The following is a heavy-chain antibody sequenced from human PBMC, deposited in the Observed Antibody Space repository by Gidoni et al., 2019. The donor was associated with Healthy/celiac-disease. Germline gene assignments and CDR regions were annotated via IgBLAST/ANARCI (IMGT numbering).Heavy chain of an antibody. CDR3: ARDGPWDCSSTSCYPRPANWFDP. CDR2: IYYSGST. J-gene: IGHJ5*02. CDR1: GGSISSSSYY. Sequence: QLQLQESGPGLVKPSEPLSLTCTVSGGSISSSSYYWGWIRQPPGKGLEWIGSIYYSGSTYYNPSLKSRVTISVDTSKNQFSLKLSSVTAADTAVYYCARDGPWDCSSTSCYPRPANWFDPWGQGTLVTVSS. D-gene: IGHD2-2*01. V-gene: IGHV4-39*07.